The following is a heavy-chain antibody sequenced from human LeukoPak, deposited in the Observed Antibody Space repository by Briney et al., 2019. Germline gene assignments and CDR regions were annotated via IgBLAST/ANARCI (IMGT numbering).Heavy chain of an antibody. CDR1: GFTFSSYS. CDR3: ARAAVNVLRFLEWSFDP. Sequence: GGSLRLSCAASGFTFSSYSMNWVRQAPGKGLEWVSPISSSSSYIHYADSVKGRFTISRDNAKNSLNLQMNSLRAEDTAVYYCARAAVNVLRFLEWSFDPWGQGTLVTVSS. CDR2: ISSSSSYI. V-gene: IGHV3-21*01. D-gene: IGHD3-3*01. J-gene: IGHJ5*02.